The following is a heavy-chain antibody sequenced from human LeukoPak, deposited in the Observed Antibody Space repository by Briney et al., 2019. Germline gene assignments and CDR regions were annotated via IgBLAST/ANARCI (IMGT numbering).Heavy chain of an antibody. D-gene: IGHD5-24*01. V-gene: IGHV3-21*01. Sequence: GGSLRLSCAASGFTFSSYSMNWVRQAPGKGLEWVSSISSSSSYIYYADSVKGRFTISRDNAKNSLYLQMNSLRAEDTAVYYCARVGYIGWSFDYWGKGTLVTVSS. CDR2: ISSSSSYI. J-gene: IGHJ4*02. CDR1: GFTFSSYS. CDR3: ARVGYIGWSFDY.